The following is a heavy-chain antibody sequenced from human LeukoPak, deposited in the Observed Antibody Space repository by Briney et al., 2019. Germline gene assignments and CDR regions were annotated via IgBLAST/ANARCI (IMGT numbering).Heavy chain of an antibody. D-gene: IGHD1-26*01. CDR1: GFTFSSSW. CDR3: AKESGSSFDY. V-gene: IGHV3-74*01. J-gene: IGHJ4*02. CDR2: INTDGGGT. Sequence: GGSLRLSCAASGFTFSSSWMHWVRQAPGKGLVWVSRINTDGGGTTYADSVKGRFTISRDNAKNTLYLQMNSLRAEDTAVYYCAKESGSSFDYWGQGTLVTVSS.